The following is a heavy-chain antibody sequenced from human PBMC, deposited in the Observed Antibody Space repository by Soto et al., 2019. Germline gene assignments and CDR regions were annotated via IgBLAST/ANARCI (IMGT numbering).Heavy chain of an antibody. Sequence: EVQLLESGEGLVQPGGSLRLSCAASGFTFTSYGMSWVRQAPGKGLEWVSAISGSGGSTYYADSVKGRFTISRDNSKNTLYLQMNSLRAEDTAVYYCARVNGYSSGWFDYWGQGTLVTVSS. CDR3: ARVNGYSSGWFDY. J-gene: IGHJ4*02. CDR1: GFTFTSYG. V-gene: IGHV3-23*01. D-gene: IGHD6-19*01. CDR2: ISGSGGST.